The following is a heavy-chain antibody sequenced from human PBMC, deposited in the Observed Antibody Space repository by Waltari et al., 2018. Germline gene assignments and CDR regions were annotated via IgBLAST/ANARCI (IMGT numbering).Heavy chain of an antibody. CDR3: ARGPRTYYYDSSGYYKPYYYYYYMDV. CDR1: GGSFSGYY. D-gene: IGHD3-22*01. V-gene: IGHV4-34*01. J-gene: IGHJ6*03. CDR2: INHSGST. Sequence: QVQLQQWGAGLLKPSETLSLTCAVYGGSFSGYYWSWIRQPPGKGLEWIGEINHSGSTNYNPSLKSRVTISVDTSKNQFSLKLSSVTAADTAVYYCARGPRTYYYDSSGYYKPYYYYYYMDVWGKGTTVTVSS.